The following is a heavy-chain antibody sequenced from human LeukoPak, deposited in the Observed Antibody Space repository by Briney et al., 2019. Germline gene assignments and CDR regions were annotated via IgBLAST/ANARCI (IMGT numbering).Heavy chain of an antibody. D-gene: IGHD3-9*01. CDR2: IIPIFGTA. J-gene: IGHJ4*02. CDR1: GGTFSSCA. CDR3: ARKYYDILTGYYSYYFDY. V-gene: IGHV1-69*13. Sequence: ASVKVSCKASGGTFSSCAISWVRQAPGQGLEWMGGIIPIFGTANYAQKFQGRVTITADESTSTAYMELSSLRSEDTAMYYCARKYYDILTGYYSYYFDYWGQGTLVTVSS.